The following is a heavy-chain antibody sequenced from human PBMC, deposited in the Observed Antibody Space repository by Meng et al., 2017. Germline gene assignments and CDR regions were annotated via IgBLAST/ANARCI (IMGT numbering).Heavy chain of an antibody. D-gene: IGHD3-10*01. CDR3: AREDVREAWFGELLGNDYYGMDV. CDR2: ISYDGSNK. V-gene: IGHV3-30*07. Sequence: GESLKISCAASGFTFSSYAMHWVRQAPGKGLEWVAVISYDGSNKYYADSVKGRFTISRYNSKNTLYLQMNSLRAEDTAVYYCAREDVREAWFGELLGNDYYGMDVWGQGTAVTVSS. CDR1: GFTFSSYA. J-gene: IGHJ6*02.